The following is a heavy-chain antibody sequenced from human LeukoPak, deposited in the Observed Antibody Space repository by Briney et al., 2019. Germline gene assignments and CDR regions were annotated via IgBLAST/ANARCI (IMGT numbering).Heavy chain of an antibody. CDR1: GGSISSYY. V-gene: IGHV4-4*09. J-gene: IGHJ6*03. CDR2: IYTSGST. Sequence: SETLSLTCTVSGGSISSYYWSWIRQPPGKGLEWIGYIYTSGSTNYNPSLKSRVTISVDTSKNQFSLKLSSVTAADTAAYYCARLRDSYGYGLDYYYYMDVWGKGTTVTVSS. D-gene: IGHD5-18*01. CDR3: ARLRDSYGYGLDYYYYMDV.